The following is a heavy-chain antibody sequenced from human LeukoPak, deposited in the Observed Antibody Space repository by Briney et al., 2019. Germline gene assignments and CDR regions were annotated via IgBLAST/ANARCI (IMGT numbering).Heavy chain of an antibody. CDR1: GFTFSRYT. Sequence: QTGGSLRLSCAASGFTFSRYTMSWVRQAPGKGLEWVANIKRDGSEKYYVDSVKGRFTISRDNAKNSLYLQMNSLRAEDTAVYYCVTSYDFWSGIDAFDIWGQGTMVTVSS. J-gene: IGHJ3*02. V-gene: IGHV3-7*01. CDR3: VTSYDFWSGIDAFDI. CDR2: IKRDGSEK. D-gene: IGHD3-3*01.